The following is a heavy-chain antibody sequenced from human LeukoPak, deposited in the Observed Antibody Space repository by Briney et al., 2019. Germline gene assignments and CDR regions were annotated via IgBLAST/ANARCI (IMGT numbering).Heavy chain of an antibody. CDR2: INVYNGHT. V-gene: IGHV1-18*01. D-gene: IGHD3-10*01. Sequence: ASVRVSCKTSGYIFTNYGVSWVRQAPGQGLEWMGWINVYNGHTIYAQELQGGVTLTTDTSTSTAHMDLRSLRSDDTAVYYCVRDSDHAPDYWGQGTLVTVFS. CDR1: GYIFTNYG. J-gene: IGHJ4*02. CDR3: VRDSDHAPDY.